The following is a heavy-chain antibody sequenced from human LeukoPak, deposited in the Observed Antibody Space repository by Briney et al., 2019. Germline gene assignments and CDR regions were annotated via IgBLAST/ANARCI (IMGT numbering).Heavy chain of an antibody. J-gene: IGHJ4*02. D-gene: IGHD3-10*01. Sequence: SVKVSCKASGGTFSSYAISWVRQAPGQGLERMGGIIPIFGTANYAQKFQGRVTITADESTSTAYMELSSLRSEDTAVYYCARTLPSLLWFGELYYWGQGTLVTVSS. CDR1: GGTFSSYA. CDR2: IIPIFGTA. CDR3: ARTLPSLLWFGELYY. V-gene: IGHV1-69*13.